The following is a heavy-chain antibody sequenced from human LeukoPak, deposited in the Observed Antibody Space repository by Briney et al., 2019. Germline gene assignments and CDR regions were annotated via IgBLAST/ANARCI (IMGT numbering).Heavy chain of an antibody. CDR3: AKDQSRGLDY. CDR1: GFTFSSYG. V-gene: IGHV3-30*18. J-gene: IGHJ4*02. Sequence: PGGSLRLSCAASGFTFSSYGMHWVRQAPGKGLEWVAVISYDGSNKYYADSVKGRFTISRDNSKNTLYLQMNSLRAEDTAVYYCAKDQSRGLDYWGQGTLVTVSS. D-gene: IGHD3-16*01. CDR2: ISYDGSNK.